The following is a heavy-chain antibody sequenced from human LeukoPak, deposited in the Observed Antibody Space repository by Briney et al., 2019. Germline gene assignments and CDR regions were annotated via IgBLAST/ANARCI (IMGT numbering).Heavy chain of an antibody. CDR1: GYTFTGYY. D-gene: IGHD2-2*01. CDR3: ARPIHLGYCSSTSCLDAFDI. J-gene: IGHJ3*02. CDR2: INPNSGGT. V-gene: IGHV1-2*02. Sequence: ASVKVSCKASGYTFTGYYTHWVRQAPGQGLEWMGWINPNSGGTNYAQKFQGRVTMTRDTSISTAYMELSRLRSDDTAVYYCARPIHLGYCSSTSCLDAFDIWGQGTMVTVSS.